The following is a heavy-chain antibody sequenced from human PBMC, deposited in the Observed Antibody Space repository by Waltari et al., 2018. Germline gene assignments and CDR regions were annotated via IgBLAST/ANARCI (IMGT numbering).Heavy chain of an antibody. Sequence: EAQLVESGGGLVKPGGSLRLSCAGSGFSFRDAWLRWVRQAPGKGLEWVGRIKSKTDGGTTDYATPVKGRISMSRDDSNNSVYLEMIRLKTEDSAIYYCTATSGIPVGNPSYYYAMDVWGQGTTVTVSS. V-gene: IGHV3-15*01. CDR3: TATSGIPVGNPSYYYAMDV. CDR1: GFSFRDAW. D-gene: IGHD6-13*01. J-gene: IGHJ6*02. CDR2: IKSKTDGGTT.